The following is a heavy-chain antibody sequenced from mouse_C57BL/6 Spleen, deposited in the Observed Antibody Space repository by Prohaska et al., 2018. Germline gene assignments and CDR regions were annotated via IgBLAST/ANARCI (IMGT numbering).Heavy chain of an antibody. J-gene: IGHJ2*01. CDR1: GYTFTDYY. D-gene: IGHD4-1*01. V-gene: IGHV1-26*01. CDR2: INPNNGGT. CDR3: ARSVMNWEGNFDY. Sequence: SVKISCKASGYTFTDYYMSWVKQSHGKSLEWIGDINPNNGGTSYNQKFKGKATLTVDKSSSTAYMELRSLTSEDSAVYYCARSVMNWEGNFDYWGQGTTLTVSS.